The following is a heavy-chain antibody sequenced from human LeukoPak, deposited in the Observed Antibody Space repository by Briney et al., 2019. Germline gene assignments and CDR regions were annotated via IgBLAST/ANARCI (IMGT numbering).Heavy chain of an antibody. J-gene: IGHJ4*02. CDR2: ISAYNGNT. CDR1: GYTFTSYG. CDR3: AREDAGELWFGELLAY. V-gene: IGHV1-18*01. D-gene: IGHD3-10*01. Sequence: ASVKVSCKASGYTFTSYGISWVRQAPGQGLEWMGWISAYNGNTNYAQKLQGRVTMTTGTSTSTAYMELRSLRSDDTAVYYCAREDAGELWFGELLAYWGQGTLVTVSS.